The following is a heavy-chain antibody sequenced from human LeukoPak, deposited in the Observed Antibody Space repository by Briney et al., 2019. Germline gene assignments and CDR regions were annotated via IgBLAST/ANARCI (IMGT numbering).Heavy chain of an antibody. V-gene: IGHV3-7*01. CDR3: ARDWVAVGATSDY. Sequence: GGSRRLSCAASGFTFSSFWMSWVRQAPGKGLGWVANIKQDGSEKYYVDSVKGRFTISRDNAKNSLHLQLNSLRAEDTAVYYCARDWVAVGATSDYWGQGNLVTVSS. J-gene: IGHJ4*02. CDR2: IKQDGSEK. CDR1: GFTFSSFW. D-gene: IGHD1-26*01.